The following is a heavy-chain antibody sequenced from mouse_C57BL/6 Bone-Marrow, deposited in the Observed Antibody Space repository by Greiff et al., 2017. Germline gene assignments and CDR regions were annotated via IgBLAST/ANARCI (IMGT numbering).Heavy chain of an antibody. J-gene: IGHJ2*01. CDR1: GYTFTSYW. CDR2: IDPSDSYT. Sequence: QVQLQQPGAELVRPGTSVKLSCKASGYTFTSYWMHWVKQRPGQGLEWIGVIDPSDSYTNYNQKFKSKATLTVDTSSSTAYMQLSSLTSEDSAVYCCAREEYGEYFDYWGQGTTLTGSS. V-gene: IGHV1-59*01. CDR3: AREEYGEYFDY. D-gene: IGHD2-10*02.